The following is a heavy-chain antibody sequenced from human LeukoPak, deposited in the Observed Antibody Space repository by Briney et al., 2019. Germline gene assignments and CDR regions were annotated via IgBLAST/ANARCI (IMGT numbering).Heavy chain of an antibody. J-gene: IGHJ4*02. V-gene: IGHV3-11*01. CDR3: ARVAGYYYGSGSYYNPYYFDY. Sequence: GGSLRLSCAASGFTFSDYYMSWIRQAPGKGLEWVSYISSSGSTIYYADSVKGRFTISRDNAKNSLYLQMNSLRAEDTAVYYCARVAGYYYGSGSYYNPYYFDYWGQGTLVTVSS. CDR1: GFTFSDYY. CDR2: ISSSGSTI. D-gene: IGHD3-10*01.